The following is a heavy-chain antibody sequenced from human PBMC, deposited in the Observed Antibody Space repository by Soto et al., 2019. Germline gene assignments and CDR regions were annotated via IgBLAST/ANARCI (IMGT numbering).Heavy chain of an antibody. CDR1: GFTFSSYA. Sequence: QVQLVESGGGVVQPGKALRLSCAASGFTFSSYAMHWVRQAPGKGLEWVAVTSYDGNNKYYADTVKGRVTISRDNFKQTLFLQMTSLRPEDTADYDCVREEYGGVYFDYWGQGTLVTVSS. J-gene: IGHJ4*02. D-gene: IGHD4-17*01. V-gene: IGHV3-30-3*01. CDR3: VREEYGGVYFDY. CDR2: TSYDGNNK.